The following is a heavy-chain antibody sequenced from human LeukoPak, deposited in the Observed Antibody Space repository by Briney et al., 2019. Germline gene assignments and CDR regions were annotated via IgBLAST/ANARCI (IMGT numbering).Heavy chain of an antibody. CDR2: ISYDGSNK. V-gene: IGHV3-30*18. Sequence: GGSLRLSCAVSGFTFSSYGMHWVRQAPGKGLEWVAVISYDGSNKYYADSVKGRFTISRDNSKNTLYLQMNSLRAEDTAVYYCAKGGAVGATSFDYWGQGTLVTVSS. CDR3: AKGGAVGATSFDY. D-gene: IGHD1-26*01. CDR1: GFTFSSYG. J-gene: IGHJ4*02.